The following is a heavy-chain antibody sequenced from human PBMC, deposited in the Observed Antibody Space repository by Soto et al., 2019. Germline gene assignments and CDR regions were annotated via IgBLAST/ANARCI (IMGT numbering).Heavy chain of an antibody. Sequence: GASVKVSCKASGYTFTSYYMHWVRQAPGQGLEWMGIINPSGGSTSYAQKFQGRVTMTRDTSTSTVYMELSSLRSEDTAVYYCAASLLTGYSSSWYVYWGQGTLVTVSS. V-gene: IGHV1-46*01. J-gene: IGHJ4*02. CDR3: AASLLTGYSSSWYVY. D-gene: IGHD6-13*01. CDR1: GYTFTSYY. CDR2: INPSGGST.